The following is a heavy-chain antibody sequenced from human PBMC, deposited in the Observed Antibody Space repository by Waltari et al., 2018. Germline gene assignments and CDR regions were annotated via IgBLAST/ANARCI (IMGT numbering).Heavy chain of an antibody. V-gene: IGHV3-33*01. CDR2: IWYDGSNK. CDR1: GFTFSSYG. CDR3: ARGGVGATTLRAFDI. D-gene: IGHD1-26*01. Sequence: QVQLVASGGGVVQPGRSLSLSCAASGFTFSSYGMHWVRQAPGKGLEWVAVIWYDGSNKYYADSVKGRFTISRDNSKNTLYLQMNSLGAEDTAVYYCARGGVGATTLRAFDIWGQGTMVTVSS. J-gene: IGHJ3*02.